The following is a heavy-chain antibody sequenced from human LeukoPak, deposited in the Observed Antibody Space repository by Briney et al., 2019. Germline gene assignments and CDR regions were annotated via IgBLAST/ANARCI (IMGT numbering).Heavy chain of an antibody. CDR3: ARGSITFDY. CDR1: GVSISSYY. D-gene: IGHD2-2*01. CDR2: IYYSGST. Sequence: PSETLSLTCTVSGVSISSYYWSWIRQPPGKGLEWIGYIYYSGSTNYNPSLKSRVTISVDTSKNQFSLKRSSVTAADTAVYYCARGSITFDYWGQGTLVTVSS. V-gene: IGHV4-59*01. J-gene: IGHJ4*02.